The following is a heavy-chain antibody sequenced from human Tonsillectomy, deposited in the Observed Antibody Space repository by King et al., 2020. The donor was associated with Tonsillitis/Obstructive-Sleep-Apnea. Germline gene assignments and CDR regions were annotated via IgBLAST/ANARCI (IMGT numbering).Heavy chain of an antibody. CDR2: IIPIFGTA. D-gene: IGHD6-13*01. CDR1: GGTFSSYA. Sequence: VQLVESGAEVKKPGSSVKVSCKASGGTFSSYAISWVRQAPGQGLEWMGGIIPIFGTANYAQKFQGRVTITADESTSTAYMELSSLRSEDAAVSCCARGGIAAAGADWFDPWGQGTLVTVSS. V-gene: IGHV1-69*01. CDR3: ARGGIAAAGADWFDP. J-gene: IGHJ5*02.